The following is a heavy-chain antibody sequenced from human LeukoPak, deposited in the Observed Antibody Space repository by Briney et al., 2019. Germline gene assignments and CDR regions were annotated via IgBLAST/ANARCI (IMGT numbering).Heavy chain of an antibody. Sequence: GGSLRLSCAASGFTFSSYGMHWVRQAPGKGLEWVAVISYGGSNKYYADSVKGRFTISRDNSKNTLYLQMNSLRAEDTAVYYCAKEGRSGWYYFDYWGQGTLVTVSS. CDR3: AKEGRSGWYYFDY. D-gene: IGHD6-19*01. CDR1: GFTFSSYG. CDR2: ISYGGSNK. V-gene: IGHV3-30*18. J-gene: IGHJ4*02.